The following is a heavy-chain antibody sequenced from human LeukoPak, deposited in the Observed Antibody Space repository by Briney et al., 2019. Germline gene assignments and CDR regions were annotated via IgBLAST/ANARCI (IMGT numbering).Heavy chain of an antibody. D-gene: IGHD5-18*01. Sequence: PGGSLRLSCAASGFTFSDYYMSWIRQAPGKGLEWASYISSSGSTIYYADSVKGRFTISRDNAKNSLYLQMNSLRAEDTAVYYCAAKGYSYGYVFDYWGQGTLVTVSS. CDR3: AAKGYSYGYVFDY. V-gene: IGHV3-11*01. J-gene: IGHJ4*02. CDR2: ISSSGSTI. CDR1: GFTFSDYY.